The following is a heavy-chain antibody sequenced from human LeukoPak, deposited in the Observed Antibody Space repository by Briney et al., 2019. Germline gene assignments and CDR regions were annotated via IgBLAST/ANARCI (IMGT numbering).Heavy chain of an antibody. V-gene: IGHV3-21*01. Sequence: PGGSLRLSCAASGFTFSSYSMNWVRQAPGKGLEWVSSISSSSSYIYYADSVKGRFTISRDNAKNSLYLQMNSLRAEDTAVYYCARGLGDQTDFRDYWGQGTLVTVSS. D-gene: IGHD3-10*01. CDR2: ISSSSSYI. J-gene: IGHJ4*02. CDR3: ARGLGDQTDFRDY. CDR1: GFTFSSYS.